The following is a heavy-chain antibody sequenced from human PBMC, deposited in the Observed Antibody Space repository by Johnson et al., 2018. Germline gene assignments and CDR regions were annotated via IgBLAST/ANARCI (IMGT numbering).Heavy chain of an antibody. D-gene: IGHD2-2*01. J-gene: IGHJ3*02. CDR1: GFTFGEYA. Sequence: VQLVQSGGLVVQPGGSLRLSCVTSGFTFGEYAMHWVRQAPGKGLEWVSLVRWDGSTTYYADSVQGRFPISRDNSKNPLYLQMNGLRTEDTALYYCAKCTSSTSWPNDAFDIWGQGTMVTVSS. CDR3: AKCTSSTSWPNDAFDI. CDR2: VRWDGSTT. V-gene: IGHV3-43*01.